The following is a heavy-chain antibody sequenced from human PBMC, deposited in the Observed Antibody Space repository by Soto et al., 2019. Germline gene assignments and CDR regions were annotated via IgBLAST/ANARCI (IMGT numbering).Heavy chain of an antibody. Sequence: QVQLVQSGTELKKPGSSVAVSCQASEGTFNNHSLSWVRQAPGQGLEWMGRSIPILGRADYSQKFQGRLTLTVDKSTSTADMELSSLTSEDTAVYYCVIDLGYFDFWGQGTLVTVSS. J-gene: IGHJ4*02. CDR2: SIPILGRA. D-gene: IGHD2-15*01. CDR3: VIDLGYFDF. CDR1: EGTFNNHS. V-gene: IGHV1-69*02.